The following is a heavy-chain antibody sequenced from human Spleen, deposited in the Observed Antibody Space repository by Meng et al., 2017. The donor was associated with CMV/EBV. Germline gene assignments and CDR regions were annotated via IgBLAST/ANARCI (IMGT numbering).Heavy chain of an antibody. D-gene: IGHD6-19*01. CDR1: GGSISSYY. Sequence: SETLSLTCTVSGGSISSYYWSWIRQPPGKGLEWIGYIYYSGSTNYNPSLKSRVTISVDTSKNQFSLKLSSVTAADTAVYYCARDRGSGWYGYYYYYGMDV. CDR2: IYYSGST. J-gene: IGHJ6*01. V-gene: IGHV4-59*01. CDR3: ARDRGSGWYGYYYYYGMDV.